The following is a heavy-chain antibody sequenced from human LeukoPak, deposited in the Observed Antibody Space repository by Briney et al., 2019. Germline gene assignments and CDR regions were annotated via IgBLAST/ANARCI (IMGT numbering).Heavy chain of an antibody. CDR2: ISSSSSYI. CDR3: ARDDPLGSSSGMVNYGMDV. CDR1: GFTFSSYS. V-gene: IGHV3-21*01. J-gene: IGHJ6*02. D-gene: IGHD6-6*01. Sequence: PGGSLRLSCAASGFTFSSYSMNWVRQAPGKGLEWVSSISSSSSYIYYADSVKGRFTISRDNAKNSLYLQMNSLRAEDTAVYYCARDDPLGSSSGMVNYGMDVWGQGTTVTVSS.